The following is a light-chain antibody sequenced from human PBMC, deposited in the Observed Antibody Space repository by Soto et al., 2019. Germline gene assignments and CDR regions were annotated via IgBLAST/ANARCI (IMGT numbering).Light chain of an antibody. CDR2: EAS. CDR1: QSVGTN. CDR3: QQHSNWPLT. V-gene: IGKV3-11*01. J-gene: IGKJ4*01. Sequence: EIVLTQSPATLSLSPGERATLSCRASQSVGTNFDWYQQKPGQAPGILIYEASTRATGIPARFSGSGSGTDSTLTISSLEPEDFAVYYCQQHSNWPLTFGGGTKVEI.